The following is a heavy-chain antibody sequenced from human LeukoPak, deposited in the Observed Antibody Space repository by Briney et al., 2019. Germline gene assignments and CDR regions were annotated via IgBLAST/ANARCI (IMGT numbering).Heavy chain of an antibody. J-gene: IGHJ6*03. D-gene: IGHD5-12*01. CDR3: ARGYSGYVGEYYYYYYYMDV. V-gene: IGHV7-4-1*02. CDR2: INTNTGNP. CDR1: GYTFTSYA. Sequence: GASVKVSCKAAGYTFTSYAMNWVRQAPGQGLEWMGWINTNTGNPTYAQGFTGRFVFSLDTPVSTAYLQISSLKAEDTAVYYCARGYSGYVGEYYYYYYYMDVWGKGTTVTVSS.